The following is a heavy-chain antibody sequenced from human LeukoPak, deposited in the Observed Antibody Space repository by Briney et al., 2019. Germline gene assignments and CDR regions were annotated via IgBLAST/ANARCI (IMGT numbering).Heavy chain of an antibody. J-gene: IGHJ4*02. Sequence: SETLSLTCTVSGGSISSSSYYWGWIRQPPGKGLEWIGSIYYRGNTYYNPSLKSRVTISVDTSKNQFSLELSSVTAADTAVYYCARDRVAVAVTGGGYWGQGTLVTVSS. CDR1: GGSISSSSYY. V-gene: IGHV4-39*07. D-gene: IGHD6-19*01. CDR2: IYYRGNT. CDR3: ARDRVAVAVTGGGY.